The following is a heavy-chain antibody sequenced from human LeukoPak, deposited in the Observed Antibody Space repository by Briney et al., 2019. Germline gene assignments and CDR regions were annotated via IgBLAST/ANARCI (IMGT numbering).Heavy chain of an antibody. J-gene: IGHJ1*01. Sequence: GGSVRLSCAAFGFTFRSYGMSSARHPAGQGLECVSSIICSGSSTYFADSVKGRFTISRDNSKNTLDLPMSSLRAEVTAVYYSAKEGAGYFLHWGQCTLVAVSP. CDR2: IICSGSST. D-gene: IGHD3-16*01. CDR1: GFTFRSYG. CDR3: AKEGAGYFLH. V-gene: IGHV3-23*01.